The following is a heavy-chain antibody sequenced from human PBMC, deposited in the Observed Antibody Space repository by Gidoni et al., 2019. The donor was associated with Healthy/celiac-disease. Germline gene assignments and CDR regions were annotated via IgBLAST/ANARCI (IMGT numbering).Heavy chain of an antibody. D-gene: IGHD2-2*02. Sequence: QVQLVQSGAEVKKPGSSVKVSCKASGGTFSSYAISWVRQAPGQGLEWMGGIIPIFGTANYAQKFQGRVTITADKSTSTAYMELSSLRSEDTAVYYCARVLVRGAIRGNYFDYWGQGTLVTVSS. CDR2: IIPIFGTA. CDR3: ARVLVRGAIRGNYFDY. CDR1: GGTFSSYA. V-gene: IGHV1-69*06. J-gene: IGHJ4*02.